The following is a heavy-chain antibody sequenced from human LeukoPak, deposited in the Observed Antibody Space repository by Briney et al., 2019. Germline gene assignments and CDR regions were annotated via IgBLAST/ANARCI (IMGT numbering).Heavy chain of an antibody. CDR2: ISSSGSTI. CDR1: GFTFSSYE. D-gene: IGHD4-17*01. Sequence: GGSLRLSCAASGFTFSSYEMNWVRQAPGKGLEWVSYISSSGSTIYYADSVKGRFTISRDNAKNSLYLQMNSLRAEDTAVYYCARDLPTYNGDDDYWGQGTLVTVSS. V-gene: IGHV3-48*03. J-gene: IGHJ4*02. CDR3: ARDLPTYNGDDDY.